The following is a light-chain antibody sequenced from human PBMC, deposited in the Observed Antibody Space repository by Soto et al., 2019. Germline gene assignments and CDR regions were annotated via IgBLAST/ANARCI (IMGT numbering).Light chain of an antibody. CDR2: GAS. CDR3: QQYGSSPRVT. J-gene: IGKJ3*01. V-gene: IGKV3-20*01. Sequence: EIVLTQSPGTLSLSPGERATLSCRASQSVSSSYLAWYQQKPGQAPRLLIDGASSRATGIPDRFSGSGSGTDFTLTISRLAPEDFAVYYCQQYGSSPRVTFGPGTKVDIK. CDR1: QSVSSSY.